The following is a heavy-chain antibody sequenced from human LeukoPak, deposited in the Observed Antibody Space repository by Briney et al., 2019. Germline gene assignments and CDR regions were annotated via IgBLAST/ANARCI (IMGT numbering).Heavy chain of an antibody. CDR3: AREVSEGFDF. Sequence: GGSLSLSCTASGFTFSGYSMNWIRQAPGKGPEWVSSFGTRSTSVYHAGSVKGRFAISRDNAKNSLYLQMNSLRAEDTALYYCAREVSEGFDFWGQGTLVTVSS. D-gene: IGHD3-22*01. CDR1: GFTFSGYS. CDR2: FGTRSTSV. J-gene: IGHJ4*02. V-gene: IGHV3-21*01.